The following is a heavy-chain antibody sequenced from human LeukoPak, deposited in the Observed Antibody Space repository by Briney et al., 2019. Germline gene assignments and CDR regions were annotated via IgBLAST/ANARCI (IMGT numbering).Heavy chain of an antibody. Sequence: SDTLSLTCAVSGGSISRSDYYWGWIRQPPGKGLEWIGHIYYSGTIHYSPSLQSRVIISVDTSKNQFSLKLSSVTAADTAVYYCARGRVVLRYFDWFNWFDPWGQGTLVTVSS. CDR3: ARGRVVLRYFDWFNWFDP. CDR2: IYYSGTI. V-gene: IGHV4-39*07. D-gene: IGHD3-9*01. CDR1: GGSISRSDYY. J-gene: IGHJ5*02.